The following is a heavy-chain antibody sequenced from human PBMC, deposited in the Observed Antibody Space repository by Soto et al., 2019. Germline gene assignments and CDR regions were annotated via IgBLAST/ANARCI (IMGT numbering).Heavy chain of an antibody. CDR2: INSDGSDT. Sequence: GGSLRLSCAASGFSLSTYWMVWVRQVPGKGLVFVSRINSDGSDTTYADSVKGRFTISRDNSKNTLYLQMNSLRAEDTAVYYCAKSIRLTVGWFDPWGQGTLVTVSS. CDR3: AKSIRLTVGWFDP. J-gene: IGHJ5*02. CDR1: GFSLSTYW. V-gene: IGHV3-74*01. D-gene: IGHD4-17*01.